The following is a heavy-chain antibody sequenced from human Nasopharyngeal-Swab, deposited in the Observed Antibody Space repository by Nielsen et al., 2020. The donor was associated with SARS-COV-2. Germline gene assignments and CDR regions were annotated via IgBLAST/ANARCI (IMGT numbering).Heavy chain of an antibody. J-gene: IGHJ4*02. D-gene: IGHD3-9*01. CDR2: INAGNGNT. CDR3: ARTEAYDNYEDY. Sequence: ASVKVSCKASGYTFTSYAMHWVRQAPGQRLEWMGWINAGNGNTKYSQKFQGRVTITTDTSTSTAYMELRTLRSDDTAVYYCARTEAYDNYEDYWGQGTLVTVSS. V-gene: IGHV1-3*01. CDR1: GYTFTSYA.